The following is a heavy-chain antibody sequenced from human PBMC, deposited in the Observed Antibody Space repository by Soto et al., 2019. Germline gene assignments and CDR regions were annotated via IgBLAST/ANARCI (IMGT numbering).Heavy chain of an antibody. CDR3: ARGYYYGSGSYIDY. Sequence: SETLSLTCAVHVGSFSGYYWSWIREPPGKGLEWIGEINHSGSTNYNPSLKSRVTISVDTSKNQFSLKLSAVTAADKAVYYCARGYYYGSGSYIDYWGQGTLVTVSS. CDR2: INHSGST. J-gene: IGHJ4*02. V-gene: IGHV4-34*01. D-gene: IGHD3-10*01. CDR1: VGSFSGYY.